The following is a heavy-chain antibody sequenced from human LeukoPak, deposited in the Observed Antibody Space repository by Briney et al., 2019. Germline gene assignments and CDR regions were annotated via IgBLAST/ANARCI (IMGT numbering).Heavy chain of an antibody. CDR3: ARSDKGVLEWLFDY. V-gene: IGHV4-39*07. D-gene: IGHD3-3*01. CDR2: IYYSGST. J-gene: IGHJ4*02. Sequence: SETLSLTCTVSGGSINSSSYYWGWIRQPPGKGLEWIGSIYYSGSTYYNPSLKSRVTMSVDTSKNQFSLKLSSVTAADTAVYYCARSDKGVLEWLFDYWGQGTLVTVSS. CDR1: GGSINSSSYY.